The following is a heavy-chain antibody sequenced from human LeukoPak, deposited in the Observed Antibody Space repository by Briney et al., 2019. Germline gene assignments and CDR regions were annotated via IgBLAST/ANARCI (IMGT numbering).Heavy chain of an antibody. V-gene: IGHV4-34*01. CDR2: INHSGST. CDR1: GGSFSGYY. J-gene: IGHJ4*02. D-gene: IGHD3-9*01. CDR3: ARGYSVEGTIDFDY. Sequence: SETLSLTCAVYGGSFSGYYWSWIRQPPGKGLEWIGEINHSGSTNYNPSLKSRVTISVDTSKNQFSLKLSSVTAADTAVYYCARGYSVEGTIDFDYWGQGTLVTVSS.